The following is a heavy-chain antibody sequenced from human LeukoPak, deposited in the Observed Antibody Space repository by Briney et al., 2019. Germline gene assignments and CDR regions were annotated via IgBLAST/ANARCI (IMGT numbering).Heavy chain of an antibody. CDR3: ARARGFFDY. J-gene: IGHJ4*02. D-gene: IGHD3-10*01. CDR1: GFTFSSYW. Sequence: PGGSLRLSCAPSGFTFSSYWMSWVRQAPGKGLEWVANIKQAGSEKYYVDSVKGRFTISRDNAENSLYLQMNSLRAEDTAVYYCARARGFFDYWGQGTLVTVTS. V-gene: IGHV3-7*01. CDR2: IKQAGSEK.